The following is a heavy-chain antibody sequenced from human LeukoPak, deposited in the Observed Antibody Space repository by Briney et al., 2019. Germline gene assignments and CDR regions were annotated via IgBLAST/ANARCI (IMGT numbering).Heavy chain of an antibody. D-gene: IGHD6-19*01. CDR3: AREVGYSSGWSSGEYNWFAP. CDR1: GFTFSSYA. V-gene: IGHV3-64*01. CDR2: ISSNGGST. Sequence: GGSLRLSCAASGFTFSSYAMHWVRQAPGKGLEYVSAISSNGGSTYYANSVKGRFTISRDNSKNTLHLQMGSLRAEDMAVYYCAREVGYSSGWSSGEYNWFAPWGEGTLVTVSS. J-gene: IGHJ5*02.